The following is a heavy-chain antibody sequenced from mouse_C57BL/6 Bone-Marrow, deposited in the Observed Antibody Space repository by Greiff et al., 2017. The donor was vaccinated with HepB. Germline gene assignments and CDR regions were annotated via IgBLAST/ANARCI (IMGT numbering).Heavy chain of an antibody. Sequence: VQVVESGAELAKPGASVKLSCKASGYTFTSYWMHWVKQRPGQGLEWIGYINPSSGYTKYNQKFKDKATLTADKSSSTAYMQLSSLTYEDSAVYYCAREGVYYYGSSPCYAMDYWGQGTSVTVSS. CDR2: INPSSGYT. V-gene: IGHV1-7*01. CDR3: AREGVYYYGSSPCYAMDY. J-gene: IGHJ4*01. CDR1: GYTFTSYW. D-gene: IGHD1-1*01.